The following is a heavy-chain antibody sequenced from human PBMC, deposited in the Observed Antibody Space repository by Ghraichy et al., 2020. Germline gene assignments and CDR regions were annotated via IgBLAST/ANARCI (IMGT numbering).Heavy chain of an antibody. Sequence: LSLTCVASGFIFNNYWMHWLRQAPGKGLEWVANINEDGSDISYLDSVRGRFTIPRDNAKNSLYLQMNSLRAEDTAVYYCGDLGLGGYWGHGTLVTVSS. CDR2: INEDGSDI. CDR3: GDLGLGGY. D-gene: IGHD2-21*02. CDR1: GFIFNNYW. J-gene: IGHJ4*01. V-gene: IGHV3-7*03.